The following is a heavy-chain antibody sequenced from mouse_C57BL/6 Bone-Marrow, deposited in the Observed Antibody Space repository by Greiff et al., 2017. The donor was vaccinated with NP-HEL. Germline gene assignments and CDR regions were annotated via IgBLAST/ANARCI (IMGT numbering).Heavy chain of an antibody. J-gene: IGHJ3*01. CDR3: ARELIYYDYDGAY. D-gene: IGHD2-4*01. Sequence: EVQLQQSGPELVKPGASVKISCKASGYTFTDYYMNWVKQSHGKSLEWIGDINPNNGGTSYNQKFKGKATLTVDKSSSTAYMELRSLTSEDSAVYYCARELIYYDYDGAYWGQGTLVTVSA. CDR2: INPNNGGT. V-gene: IGHV1-26*01. CDR1: GYTFTDYY.